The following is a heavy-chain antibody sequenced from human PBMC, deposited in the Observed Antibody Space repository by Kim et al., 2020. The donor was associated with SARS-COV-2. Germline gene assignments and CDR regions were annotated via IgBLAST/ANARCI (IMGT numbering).Heavy chain of an antibody. CDR2: ISSSSSTI. CDR1: GFTFSSYS. CDR3: ASAPPLTRVITYAFDI. V-gene: IGHV3-48*02. J-gene: IGHJ3*02. Sequence: GGSLRLSCAASGFTFSSYSMNWVRQAPGKGLEWVSYISSSSSTIYYADSVKGRFTISRDNAKNSLYLQMNSLRDEDTAVYYCASAPPLTRVITYAFDIWGQGTMVTVSS. D-gene: IGHD3-22*01.